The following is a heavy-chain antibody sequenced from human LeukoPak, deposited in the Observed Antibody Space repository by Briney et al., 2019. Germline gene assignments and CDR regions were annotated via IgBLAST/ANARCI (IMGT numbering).Heavy chain of an antibody. CDR1: GGSISSGGYY. V-gene: IGHV4-31*03. CDR2: IYYSGST. D-gene: IGHD3-10*01. CDR3: ARDGTYGSGSYSKGFDY. Sequence: SQTLSLTCTVPGGSISSGGYYWSWIRQHPGKGLEWIGYIYYSGSTYYNPSLKSRVTISVDTSKNQFSLKLSSVTAADTAVYYCARDGTYGSGSYSKGFDYWGQGTLVTVSS. J-gene: IGHJ4*02.